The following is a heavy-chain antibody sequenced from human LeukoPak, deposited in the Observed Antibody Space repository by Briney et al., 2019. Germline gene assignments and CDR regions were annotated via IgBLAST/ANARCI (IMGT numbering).Heavy chain of an antibody. CDR2: ISYDGSNK. CDR1: GFTFSSYA. J-gene: IGHJ4*02. V-gene: IGHV3-30*04. Sequence: PGGSLRLSCAASGFTFSSYAMHWVRQAPGKGLEWVAVISYDGSNKYYADSVKGRFTISRDNSKNTLYLQMNSLRAEDTAVYYCARDESGYGGLDYWGRGTLVTVSS. D-gene: IGHD5-12*01. CDR3: ARDESGYGGLDY.